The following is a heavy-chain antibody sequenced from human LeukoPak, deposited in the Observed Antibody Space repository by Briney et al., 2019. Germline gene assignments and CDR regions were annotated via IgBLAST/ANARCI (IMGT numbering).Heavy chain of an antibody. V-gene: IGHV4-34*01. CDR1: GGSFSGYY. CDR3: ARGGLDWLEFRNWFDP. D-gene: IGHD3-9*01. CDR2: INHSGST. Sequence: SETLSLTCAVYGGSFSGYYWSWIRQPPGKGLEWIGEINHSGSTNYNPSLKSRVTISVDTSKNQFSLKLSSVTATDTAVYYCARGGLDWLEFRNWFDPWGQGTLVTVSS. J-gene: IGHJ5*02.